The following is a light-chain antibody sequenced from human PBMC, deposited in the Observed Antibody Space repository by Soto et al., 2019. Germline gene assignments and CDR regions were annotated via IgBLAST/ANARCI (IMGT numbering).Light chain of an antibody. CDR1: QSIGSW. Sequence: DIHMTQSPSTLSASIGDRVTITCRASQSIGSWLAWYQQKPGEAPKLLIYKASTLESGVPSRFSGSGSGTEFTLTISILQPDDFATYYGQHYDTFPWTFGQGTQVEIK. CDR2: KAS. V-gene: IGKV1-5*03. CDR3: QHYDTFPWT. J-gene: IGKJ1*01.